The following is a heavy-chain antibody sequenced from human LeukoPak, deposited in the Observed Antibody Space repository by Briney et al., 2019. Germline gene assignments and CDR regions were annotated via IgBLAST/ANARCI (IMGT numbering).Heavy chain of an antibody. J-gene: IGHJ4*02. CDR1: GFTFSSYW. V-gene: IGHV3-7*01. D-gene: IGHD3-3*01. CDR2: IKQDGSEK. Sequence: GGSLRLSCAASGFTFSSYWMSWVRQAPGKGLEWVANIKQDGSEKYYVDSVKGRFTISRDNAKNSLYLQMNSLRAEDTAVYYCARGRVDYDFWSGYYRNFDYWGQGTLVTVSS. CDR3: ARGRVDYDFWSGYYRNFDY.